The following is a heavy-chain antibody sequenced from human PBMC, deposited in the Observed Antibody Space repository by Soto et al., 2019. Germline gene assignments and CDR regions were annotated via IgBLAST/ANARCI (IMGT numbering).Heavy chain of an antibody. CDR2: IYYSGST. CDR3: ARHFSSGWETHSAS. CDR1: GGSISSYY. D-gene: IGHD6-19*01. Sequence: SETLSLTCTVSGGSISSYYWSWIRQPPGKGLEWIGYIYYSGSTNYNPSLKSRVTISVDTSKNQFSLKLSSVTAADTAVYYCARHFSSGWETHSASWGLCTLATVS. V-gene: IGHV4-59*08. J-gene: IGHJ1*01.